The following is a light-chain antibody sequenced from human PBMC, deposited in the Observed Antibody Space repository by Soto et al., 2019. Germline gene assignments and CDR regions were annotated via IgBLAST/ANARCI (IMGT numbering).Light chain of an antibody. CDR2: DVS. CDR1: SSNVGGYNY. Sequence: QSALTQPASVSGSPGQSITISCTGTSSNVGGYNYVSWYQQHPGKAPKLMIYDVSNRPSGVSNRFSGSKSGNSASLTISRLQAEDEADYYCSAYTGSSTPLVFGTGTKLTVL. J-gene: IGLJ1*01. V-gene: IGLV2-14*01. CDR3: SAYTGSSTPLV.